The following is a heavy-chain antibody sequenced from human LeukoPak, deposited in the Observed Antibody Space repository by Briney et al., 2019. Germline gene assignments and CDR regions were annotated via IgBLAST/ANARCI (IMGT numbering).Heavy chain of an antibody. J-gene: IGHJ5*01. CDR2: ISYDAIYK. Sequence: PGGSLRLSCEASGFSFSSQTGHWVRQAPGKGLEWVAAISYDAIYKFYADFVKGRFAISRDNSKNTLCLQMNSLRSEDTALYYCTRNDNRLYYFDSWGQGTLVTVSS. V-gene: IGHV3-30*09. CDR1: GFSFSSQT. CDR3: TRNDNRLYYFDS. D-gene: IGHD3-10*01.